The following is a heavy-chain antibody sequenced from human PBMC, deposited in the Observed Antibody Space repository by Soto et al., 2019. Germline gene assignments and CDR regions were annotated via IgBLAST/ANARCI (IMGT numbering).Heavy chain of an antibody. Sequence: SETLSLTCTVSGGYISSYYWSWIRQPPGKGLEWIGYIYYSGSTNYNPSLKSRVTISVDTSKNQFSLKLSSVTAADTAVYYCARTKRAPYFDYWGQGTLVTVSS. CDR3: ARTKRAPYFDY. V-gene: IGHV4-59*01. J-gene: IGHJ4*02. CDR2: IYYSGST. CDR1: GGYISSYY.